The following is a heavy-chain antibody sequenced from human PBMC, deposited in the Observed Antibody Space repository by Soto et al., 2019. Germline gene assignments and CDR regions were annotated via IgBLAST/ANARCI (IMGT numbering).Heavy chain of an antibody. D-gene: IGHD3-3*01. CDR1: GYTFTGYY. CDR3: ARARDYDFLDI. V-gene: IGHV1-2*04. Sequence: ASVKVSGKASGYTFTGYYMHWVRQAPGQGLEWMGWINPNSGGTNYAQKFQGWVTMTRDTSISTAYMELSRLRSDDTAVYYCARARDYDFLDIWGQGTMVTVSS. CDR2: INPNSGGT. J-gene: IGHJ3*02.